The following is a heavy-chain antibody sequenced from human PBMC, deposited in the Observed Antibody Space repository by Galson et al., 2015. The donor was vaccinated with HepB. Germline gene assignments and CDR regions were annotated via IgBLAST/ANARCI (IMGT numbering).Heavy chain of an antibody. CDR3: VRDPPLGTPFDH. D-gene: IGHD7-27*01. V-gene: IGHV3-21*01. Sequence: SLRLSCAASGFTFSNYNMNWVRQAPGKGLEWVASISSTSDYTYYTDSLKGRFTISRDNAKNSLYLQMNSLRREDTAVYYCVRDPPLGTPFDHWGQGTLVTVSS. CDR2: ISSTSDYT. CDR1: GFTFSNYN. J-gene: IGHJ4*02.